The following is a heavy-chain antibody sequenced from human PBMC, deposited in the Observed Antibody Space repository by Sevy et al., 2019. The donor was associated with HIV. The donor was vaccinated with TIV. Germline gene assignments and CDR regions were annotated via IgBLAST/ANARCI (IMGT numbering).Heavy chain of an antibody. Sequence: GESLKISCKGSGYSFSSYWIGWVRQMPGKGLEWMGAIYPGDSDTKHSPAFQGQVSTSADMSVSTAYLRWSSLKASDTAMYYCARRSEVADLDCWGQGTLVTVSS. CDR3: ARRSEVADLDC. D-gene: IGHD6-19*01. CDR1: GYSFSSYW. V-gene: IGHV5-51*01. J-gene: IGHJ4*02. CDR2: IYPGDSDT.